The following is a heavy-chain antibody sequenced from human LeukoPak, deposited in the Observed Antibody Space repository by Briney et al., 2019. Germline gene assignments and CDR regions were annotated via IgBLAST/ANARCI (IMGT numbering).Heavy chain of an antibody. CDR3: ARGQYSGSKVDY. Sequence: ASVKVSCKASGYTFTGYYMHWVRQAPGQGLEWMGWISPNSGGTNYAQKFQGRVTMTRDTSISTAYMELSRLRSDDTAVYYCARGQYSGSKVDYWGQGTLVTVSS. J-gene: IGHJ4*02. D-gene: IGHD1-26*01. CDR2: ISPNSGGT. V-gene: IGHV1-2*02. CDR1: GYTFTGYY.